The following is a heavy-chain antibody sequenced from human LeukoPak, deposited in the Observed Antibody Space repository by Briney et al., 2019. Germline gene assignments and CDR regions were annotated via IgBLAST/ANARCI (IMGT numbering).Heavy chain of an antibody. CDR3: ARETRDYNWNSVAYLDH. D-gene: IGHD1-7*01. Sequence: SSVTVSFKASGGTCSGNSISWVRQGPGQGLELMGRCIPILNTTNYAQDFQVRVTLTADKSTSTASMALMSLGSEDTAVYSCARETRDYNWNSVAYLDHWGKGTLVTASS. CDR2: CIPILNTT. J-gene: IGHJ5*02. CDR1: GGTCSGNS. V-gene: IGHV1-69*08.